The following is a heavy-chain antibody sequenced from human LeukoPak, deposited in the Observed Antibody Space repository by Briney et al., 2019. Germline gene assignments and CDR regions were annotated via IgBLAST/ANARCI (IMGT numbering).Heavy chain of an antibody. CDR1: GFTVSSNY. J-gene: IGHJ6*02. D-gene: IGHD3-10*01. V-gene: IGHV3-53*01. CDR2: IYTGGRRA. Sequence: GGSLRLSCAASGFTVSSNYMSWVRQAPGRGLECVSAIYTGGRRAYYSDSVRGRFTISRDDSKNMLYLQMNSLRAEDTAIYYCARVSGRILIWPQPFGDGLGVWGQGTTVTVSS. CDR3: ARVSGRILIWPQPFGDGLGV.